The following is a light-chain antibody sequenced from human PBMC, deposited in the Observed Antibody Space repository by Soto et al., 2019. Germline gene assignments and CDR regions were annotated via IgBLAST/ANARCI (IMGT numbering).Light chain of an antibody. V-gene: IGKV3-11*01. CDR3: QQRSSWTWT. J-gene: IGKJ1*01. CDR1: QSVTSY. CDR2: DAS. Sequence: EIVLTQSPGTLSLSPGERATLSCRASQSVTSYLVWYQQKPGQAPRLLIYDASNRATGIPARFSGSGSGTDFTLSISSLDPEDFAVYYCQQRSSWTWTFGQGTKVDIK.